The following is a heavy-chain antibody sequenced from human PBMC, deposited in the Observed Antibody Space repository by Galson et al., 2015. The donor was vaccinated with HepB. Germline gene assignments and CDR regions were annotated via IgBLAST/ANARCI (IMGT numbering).Heavy chain of an antibody. J-gene: IGHJ5*02. CDR1: GFTFDNYA. CDR2: VAYHGGND. CDR3: AREFGIVPAALGLKNWFDP. V-gene: IGHV3-30-3*01. Sequence: SLRLSCAASGFTFDNYAMHWIRQAPGEGLEWVAVVAYHGGNDHYADSVRGRFTMSRDNSKNTVYLQMNNLTIADTAVYYCAREFGIVPAALGLKNWFDPWGQGTRVTVSS. D-gene: IGHD2-2*01.